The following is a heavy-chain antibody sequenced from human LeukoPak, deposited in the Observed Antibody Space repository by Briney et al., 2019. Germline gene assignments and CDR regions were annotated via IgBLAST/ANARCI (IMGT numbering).Heavy chain of an antibody. V-gene: IGHV3-7*01. CDR3: AREISSWFRTEGRFDP. Sequence: SGVSVTLSCEASGCTVSNYWMVGARQATGKGLEWVANIKQDGSEKDYVDSVEGRFTISRDNAKSSLYLQMNSLRPQDTAVYYCAREISSWFRTEGRFDPWGQGTLVAVSS. CDR2: IKQDGSEK. CDR1: GCTVSNYW. J-gene: IGHJ5*02. D-gene: IGHD6-13*01.